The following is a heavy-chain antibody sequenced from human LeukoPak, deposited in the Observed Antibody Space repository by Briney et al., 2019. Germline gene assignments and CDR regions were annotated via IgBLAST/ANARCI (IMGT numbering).Heavy chain of an antibody. CDR3: ATRRISSWAPFDY. D-gene: IGHD6-13*01. V-gene: IGHV1-24*01. J-gene: IGHJ4*02. CDR2: FDPEDGET. Sequence: ASVNVSCKVSGYTLTELSMHWVRQAPGKGLEWMGGFDPEDGETIYAQKFQGRVTTTEDTSTDTAYMELSSLRSEDTAVYYCATRRISSWAPFDYWGQGTLVTVSS. CDR1: GYTLTELS.